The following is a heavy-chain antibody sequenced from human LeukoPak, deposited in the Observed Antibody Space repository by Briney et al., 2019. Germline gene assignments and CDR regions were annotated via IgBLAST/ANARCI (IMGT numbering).Heavy chain of an antibody. CDR1: GFTFSSYG. D-gene: IGHD3-9*01. CDR3: ARRNYDILTGSYYYYYMDV. CDR2: IRYDGSNK. J-gene: IGHJ6*03. Sequence: PGGSLRLSCAASGFTFSSYGMHWVRQAPGKGLEWVAFIRYDGSNKYYADSVKGRFTISRDNSKNTLYLQMNSLRAEDTAVYYCARRNYDILTGSYYYYYMDVWGKGTTVTISS. V-gene: IGHV3-30*02.